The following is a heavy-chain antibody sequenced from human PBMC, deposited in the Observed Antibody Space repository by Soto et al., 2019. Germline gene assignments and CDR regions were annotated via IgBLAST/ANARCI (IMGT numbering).Heavy chain of an antibody. CDR3: AREAFEGDFWSGYYRYYGMDV. CDR1: GGSFSGYY. J-gene: IGHJ6*02. CDR2: INHSGST. D-gene: IGHD3-3*01. Sequence: SETLSLTCAVYGGSFSGYYWSWIRQPPGKGLEGFGEINHSGSTNYNPSLKSRVTISVDTSKNQFSMKLSSVTAADTAVYYCAREAFEGDFWSGYYRYYGMDVWGQGTTVTVSS. V-gene: IGHV4-34*01.